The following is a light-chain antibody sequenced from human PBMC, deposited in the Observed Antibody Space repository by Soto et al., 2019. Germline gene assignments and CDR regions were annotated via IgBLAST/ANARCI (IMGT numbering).Light chain of an antibody. Sequence: EVVLTQAPATLSVSPGERATLSCSASQSISNYVAWYQQKPGQAPRLLIYDASDRATGIPGRFSGSGSGTDFTLTISSLEPEDFAVYYCQQHSNWPPITFGQGTRLEIK. J-gene: IGKJ5*01. V-gene: IGKV3-11*01. CDR1: QSISNY. CDR3: QQHSNWPPIT. CDR2: DAS.